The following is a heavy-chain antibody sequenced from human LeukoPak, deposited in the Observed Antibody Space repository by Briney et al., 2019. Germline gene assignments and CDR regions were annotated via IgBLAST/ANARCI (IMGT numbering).Heavy chain of an antibody. J-gene: IGHJ4*02. V-gene: IGHV3-30*04. Sequence: PGGSLRLSCAASGFTFSSFAMHWVRQAPGKGLEWVAVTSNDGINKYYSDSVKGRLTMSRDNSKNTLYLQMDSLRAEDTAVHYCARDKVSTKGYSSGWSFDYWGQGTLVTVSS. CDR2: TSNDGINK. D-gene: IGHD6-19*01. CDR3: ARDKVSTKGYSSGWSFDY. CDR1: GFTFSSFA.